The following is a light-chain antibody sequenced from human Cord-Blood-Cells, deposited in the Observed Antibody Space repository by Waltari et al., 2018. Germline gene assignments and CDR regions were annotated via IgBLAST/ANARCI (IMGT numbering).Light chain of an antibody. J-gene: IGLJ1*01. Sequence: QSALTQPPSASGSPGQSVTISCTGTSSDVGGYNYVSWYQQHPGKAPKLMIYEFSKRPSGVPDRFSGSKSGNTASRTVSGLQAEDEADYYCSSYAGSNNFVFGTGTKVTVL. CDR1: SSDVGGYNY. V-gene: IGLV2-8*01. CDR3: SSYAGSNNFV. CDR2: EFS.